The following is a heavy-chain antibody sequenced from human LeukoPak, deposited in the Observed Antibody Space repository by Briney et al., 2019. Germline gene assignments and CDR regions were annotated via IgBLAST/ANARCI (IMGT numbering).Heavy chain of an antibody. CDR1: GGSISTFY. CDR3: ARHPFSDGFDI. Sequence: SQTLSLTCTISGGSISTFYWSWLRQPPGKGLEWIAYVFHTGNSNYNPSLKGRVTISVDTSKNQFSLKVNSVTAADTAMYYCARHPFSDGFDIWGQGTMVTVSS. J-gene: IGHJ3*02. CDR2: VFHTGNS. V-gene: IGHV4-59*08.